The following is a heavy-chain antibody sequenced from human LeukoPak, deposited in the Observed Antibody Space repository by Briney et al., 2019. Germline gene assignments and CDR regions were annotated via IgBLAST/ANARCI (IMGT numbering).Heavy chain of an antibody. J-gene: IGHJ4*02. CDR1: GFTFSNYA. CDR2: VSYDGSNK. CDR3: ATIGDRRTGELYRIDY. V-gene: IGHV3-30-3*01. D-gene: IGHD7-27*01. Sequence: AGRSLRPSCAASGFTFSNYAMHWVRQTPGKGLEWVAVVSYDGSNKYYADSVKGRFTISRDNSKNTLYLQMNSLRAEDAAIYYCATIGDRRTGELYRIDYWGQGTLVTVSS.